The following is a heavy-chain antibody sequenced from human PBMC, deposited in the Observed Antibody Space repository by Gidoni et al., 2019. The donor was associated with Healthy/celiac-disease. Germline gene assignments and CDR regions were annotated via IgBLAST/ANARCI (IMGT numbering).Heavy chain of an antibody. V-gene: IGHV2-26*01. CDR2: IFSNDEK. CDR1: GFSLSNARMG. J-gene: IGHJ3*02. D-gene: IGHD3-9*01. CDR3: ARTMPYDILTYDAFDI. Sequence: QVTVKESGPVLVKPTETLTLTCTVSGFSLSNARMGVSWIRQPPGKALEWLAHIFSNDEKSYSTSLTSRLTISKDTSKSPVVLTMTNMDPVDTATYYCARTMPYDILTYDAFDIWGQGTMVTVSS.